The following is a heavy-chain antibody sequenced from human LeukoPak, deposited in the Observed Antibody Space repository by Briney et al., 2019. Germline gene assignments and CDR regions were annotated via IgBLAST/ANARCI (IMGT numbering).Heavy chain of an antibody. CDR1: GGSISSSSYS. CDR2: IYYSGST. J-gene: IGHJ5*02. Sequence: SETLSLTCTVSGGSISSSSYSWGWIRQPPGKGLEWIGSIYYSGSTYYNPSLKSRVTISVDTSKNQFSLKLSSVTAADTAVYYCRASNYLTGWFDPWGQGTLVTVSS. V-gene: IGHV4-39*01. D-gene: IGHD4-11*01. CDR3: RASNYLTGWFDP.